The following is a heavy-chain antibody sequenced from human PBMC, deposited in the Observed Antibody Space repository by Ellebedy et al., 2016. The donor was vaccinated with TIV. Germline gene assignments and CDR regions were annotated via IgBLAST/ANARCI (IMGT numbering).Heavy chain of an antibody. D-gene: IGHD6-19*01. CDR3: ARDRPWGGVAGPTWHY. CDR2: ISAYNGNT. J-gene: IGHJ4*02. Sequence: AASVKVSCKASGYTFTSYGISGVRQAAGQGLEWMGWISAYNGNTNYAQKLQGRVTMTTDTSTSTAYMELRSLRSDDTAVYYCARDRPWGGVAGPTWHYWGQGTLVTVSS. CDR1: GYTFTSYG. V-gene: IGHV1-18*01.